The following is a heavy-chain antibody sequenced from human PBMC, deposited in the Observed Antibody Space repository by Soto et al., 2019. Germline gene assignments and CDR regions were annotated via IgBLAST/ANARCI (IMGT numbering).Heavy chain of an antibody. V-gene: IGHV3-48*02. J-gene: IGHJ5*02. Sequence: LTCAASGLTCSSYGINWVRQAPGKGKEWVSYISSSSSTIYYADSVKGRFTISRDNAKNSLYLQMNSLRDEDTAVYYFARTTRTQSYSTLDPW. CDR3: ARTTRTQSYSTLDP. D-gene: IGHD1-26*01. CDR2: ISSSSSTI. CDR1: GLTCSSYG.